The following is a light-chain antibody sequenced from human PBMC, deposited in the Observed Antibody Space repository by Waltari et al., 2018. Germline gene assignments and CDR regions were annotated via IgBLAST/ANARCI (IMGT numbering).Light chain of an antibody. V-gene: IGKV1-5*03. Sequence: DIQLTQSPSTLSASVGDRVTITCRASQSIGSWLAWYQQKPGKAHKLLIYKASSLESGVPSRFSGSGSGTEFTLTINSLQPDDSATYYCQQYNSYSTFGQGTKVEIK. CDR2: KAS. CDR1: QSIGSW. J-gene: IGKJ1*01. CDR3: QQYNSYST.